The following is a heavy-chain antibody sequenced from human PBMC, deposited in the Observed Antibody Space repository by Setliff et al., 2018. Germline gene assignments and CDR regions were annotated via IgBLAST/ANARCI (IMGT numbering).Heavy chain of an antibody. J-gene: IGHJ3*02. Sequence: ASVKVSCKASGYTFTSYGISWVRQAPGQGLEWMGWISAYNGNKNYAQKLQGRVTMTTDTSTSTAYMELRSLRSDDTAVYYCARAYYYGSGSYYNGYDAFDIWGQGSLVTVSS. D-gene: IGHD3-10*01. CDR3: ARAYYYGSGSYYNGYDAFDI. CDR1: GYTFTSYG. V-gene: IGHV1-18*01. CDR2: ISAYNGNK.